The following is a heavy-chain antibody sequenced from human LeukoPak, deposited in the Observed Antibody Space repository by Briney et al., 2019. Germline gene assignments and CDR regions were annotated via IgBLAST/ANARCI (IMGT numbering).Heavy chain of an antibody. D-gene: IGHD3-22*01. V-gene: IGHV3-48*04. CDR2: ISTSSNTI. CDR1: GFTFSSFS. Sequence: PGGSLRLSCAASGFTFSSFSMNWVRQAPGKGLEWLSHISTSSNTIYYADSVKGRFTISRDNTKNSLYLQMDSLRAEDTAVYHCARDAHSSGSYYGAYWGQGTLVTVSS. CDR3: ARDAHSSGSYYGAY. J-gene: IGHJ4*02.